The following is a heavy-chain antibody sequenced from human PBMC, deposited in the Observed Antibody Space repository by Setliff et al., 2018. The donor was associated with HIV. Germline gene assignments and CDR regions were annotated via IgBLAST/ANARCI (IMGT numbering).Heavy chain of an antibody. CDR2: IYYDGRT. CDR1: GGSIRTGAYY. J-gene: IGHJ4*02. D-gene: IGHD3-16*01. CDR3: ARGGAVSADFDS. Sequence: SETLSLTCTVSGGSIRTGAYYWGWIRQPPGKGLEWIGSIYYDGRTFYKPSLKSRLTISVDTSKNQFSLSLNSVTAADTAVYFCARGGAVSADFDSWGQGTLVTDSS. V-gene: IGHV4-39*07.